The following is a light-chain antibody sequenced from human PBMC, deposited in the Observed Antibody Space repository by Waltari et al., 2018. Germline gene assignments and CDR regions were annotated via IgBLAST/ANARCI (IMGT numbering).Light chain of an antibody. J-gene: IGKJ2*03. Sequence: DIQMTQSPSYLSASVGDTVTITCRASQGISSYLAWYQQKPGKVPKSLIYYASNLESGVPSRFSGSGSGTEFTLTISSLQPEDFATYYCQQYNSVPYSFGQGTKVEIK. CDR3: QQYNSVPYS. CDR2: YAS. V-gene: IGKV1-16*01. CDR1: QGISSY.